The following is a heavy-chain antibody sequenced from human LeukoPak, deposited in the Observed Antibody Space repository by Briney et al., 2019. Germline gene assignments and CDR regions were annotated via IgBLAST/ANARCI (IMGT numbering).Heavy chain of an antibody. CDR2: VTTSAGNT. Sequence: GGSLRLSCAASRFTFSSYAMSWVRQAPGKGLEWVSAVTTSAGNTYYADSVKGRFTISRDNSKNTLYLQVNSLRAEDTAVYYCAKGDYYGSGSFFKNGMDVWGQGTTVTVSS. V-gene: IGHV3-23*01. D-gene: IGHD3-10*01. CDR1: RFTFSSYA. CDR3: AKGDYYGSGSFFKNGMDV. J-gene: IGHJ6*02.